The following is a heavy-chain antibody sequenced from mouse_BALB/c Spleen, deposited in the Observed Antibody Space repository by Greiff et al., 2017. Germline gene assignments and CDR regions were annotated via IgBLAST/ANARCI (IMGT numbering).Heavy chain of an antibody. Sequence: QVQLKESGPGLVAPSQSLSITCTVSGFSLTSYDISWIRQPPGKGLEWLGVIWTGGGTNYNSAFMSRLSISKDNSKSQVFLKMNSLQTDDTAIYYCVRVARPAWFAYWGQGTLVTVSA. CDR2: IWTGGGT. J-gene: IGHJ3*01. CDR3: VRVARPAWFAY. CDR1: GFSLTSYD. V-gene: IGHV2-9-2*01. D-gene: IGHD2-12*01.